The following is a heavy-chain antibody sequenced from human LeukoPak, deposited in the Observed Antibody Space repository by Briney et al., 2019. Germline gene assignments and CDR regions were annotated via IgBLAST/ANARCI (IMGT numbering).Heavy chain of an antibody. D-gene: IGHD1-26*01. Sequence: ASVKVSCKASGYIFTGYYMHWVRQAPGQGLEWMGWINPNSGGTNYAQKFQGRITMTRDTSISTAYMELSRLRSDDTAVYYCARVESYSDNWFDPWGQGTLVTVSS. J-gene: IGHJ5*02. CDR2: INPNSGGT. CDR3: ARVESYSDNWFDP. V-gene: IGHV1-2*02. CDR1: GYIFTGYY.